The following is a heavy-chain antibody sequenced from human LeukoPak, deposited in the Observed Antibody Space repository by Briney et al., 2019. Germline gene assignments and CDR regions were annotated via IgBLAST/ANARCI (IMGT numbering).Heavy chain of an antibody. D-gene: IGHD3-10*01. CDR3: AKRRGSDSAPFDY. V-gene: IGHV3-9*01. CDR1: GFTFDDYA. CDR2: ISWNSGSI. Sequence: GRSLRLSCAASGFTFDDYAMHWVRQAPGKGLEWVSGISWNSGSIGYADSVKGRFTISRDNAKNSLYLQMNSLRAEDTALYYCAKRRGSDSAPFDYWGQGTLVTVSS. J-gene: IGHJ4*02.